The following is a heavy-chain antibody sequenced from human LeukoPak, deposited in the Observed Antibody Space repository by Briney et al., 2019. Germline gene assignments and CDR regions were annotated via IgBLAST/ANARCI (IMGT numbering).Heavy chain of an antibody. J-gene: IGHJ4*02. CDR3: ARDIWYSSSWYPTPFDY. Sequence: GASVKVSCKASGYTFTSYAMHWVRQAPGQRLEWMGWINAGNGNTKYSQKFQGRVTITRDTSASTAYMELSSLRSEDTAVYYCARDIWYSSSWYPTPFDYWGQGTLVTVSS. D-gene: IGHD6-13*01. V-gene: IGHV1-3*01. CDR2: INAGNGNT. CDR1: GYTFTSYA.